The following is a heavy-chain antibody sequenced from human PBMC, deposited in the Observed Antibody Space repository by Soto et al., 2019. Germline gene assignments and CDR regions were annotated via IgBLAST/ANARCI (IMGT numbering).Heavy chain of an antibody. CDR1: GFTFSSYS. D-gene: IGHD3-10*01. CDR2: ISSSSSTI. V-gene: IGHV3-48*01. Sequence: EVQLVESGGGLVQPGGSLRLSCAASGFTFSSYSMNWVRQAPGKGLEWVSYISSSSSTIYYADSVKGRFTISRDNAKNSLYLQMNSLRAEDTAVYYCARDQFTYGSWRRDAFDIWGQGTMVTVSS. J-gene: IGHJ3*02. CDR3: ARDQFTYGSWRRDAFDI.